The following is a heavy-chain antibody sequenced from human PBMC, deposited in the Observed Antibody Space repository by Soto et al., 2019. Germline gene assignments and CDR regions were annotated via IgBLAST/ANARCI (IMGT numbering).Heavy chain of an antibody. CDR1: GGTVSSYA. V-gene: IGHV1-69*01. Sequence: QLHLVQSGAEVKKAGSSVKVSCKASGGTVSSYAITWVRQAPGKGVEWMGVFIPIFVSAHYAPKFQGRITTTADESTSTAYMAVSGLTSEATAIYYCARDVSPDTTGFRGYDLWGQGTQVTVSS. D-gene: IGHD3-10*01. CDR2: FIPIFVSA. CDR3: ARDVSPDTTGFRGYDL. J-gene: IGHJ4*02.